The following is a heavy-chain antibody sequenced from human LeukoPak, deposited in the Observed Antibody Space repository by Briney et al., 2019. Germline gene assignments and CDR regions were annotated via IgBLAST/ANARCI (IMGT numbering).Heavy chain of an antibody. J-gene: IGHJ2*01. CDR1: GFIFNNYA. D-gene: IGHD3-3*01. CDR3: ARPHNNWRWYFDL. V-gene: IGHV3-9*01. CDR2: ISWNSGTI. Sequence: GGSLRLSCAGSGFIFNNYAMHWVRQPPGKGREWVSGISWNSGTIDYADSVRGRFTISRDNAKNSLYLQMNSLRAEDTAVYYCARPHNNWRWYFDLWGRGTLVTVSS.